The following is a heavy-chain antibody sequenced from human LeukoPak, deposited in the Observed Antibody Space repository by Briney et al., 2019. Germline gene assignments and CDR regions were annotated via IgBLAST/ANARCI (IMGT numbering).Heavy chain of an antibody. V-gene: IGHV3-23*01. Sequence: GGSLRFSCAASGFTFTNYAMNWVRQAPEKGLEWVSTIHGGGDVTYYADSVKGRFTISRDNSRNTLYLQMNYLRAEDTAIYYCAKALSSSFYYFDLGGRGTLVTVSS. D-gene: IGHD3-16*02. J-gene: IGHJ2*01. CDR3: AKALSSSFYYFDL. CDR1: GFTFTNYA. CDR2: IHGGGDVT.